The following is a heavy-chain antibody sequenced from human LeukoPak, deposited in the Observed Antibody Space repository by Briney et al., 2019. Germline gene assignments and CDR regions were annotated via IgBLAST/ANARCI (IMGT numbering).Heavy chain of an antibody. CDR2: ISSNGGST. J-gene: IGHJ4*02. CDR3: VRGHSRRYYFDY. Sequence: GGSLRLSCAASGFTFSSYAMHWVRQAPGKGLEYVSAISSNGGSTYYANSVKGRFTISRDNSKNTLYLQMGSLRAEDMAVYYCVRGHSRRYYFDYWGQGTLVTVSS. D-gene: IGHD1-26*01. V-gene: IGHV3-64*01. CDR1: GFTFSSYA.